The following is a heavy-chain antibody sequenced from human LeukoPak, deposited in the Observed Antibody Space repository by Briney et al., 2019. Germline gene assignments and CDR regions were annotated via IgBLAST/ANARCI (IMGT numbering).Heavy chain of an antibody. Sequence: PSETLSLTCTVSGGSINSYSWNWIRQPPGKGLEWIGNIYYSGSTNYNPSLESRVTISVDTSKNQFSLKLSSVTAADTAVYYCARQGLLLYYLFDYWGQGTLVTVSS. J-gene: IGHJ4*02. CDR2: IYYSGST. V-gene: IGHV4-59*08. CDR3: ARQGLLLYYLFDY. D-gene: IGHD2-15*01. CDR1: GGSINSYS.